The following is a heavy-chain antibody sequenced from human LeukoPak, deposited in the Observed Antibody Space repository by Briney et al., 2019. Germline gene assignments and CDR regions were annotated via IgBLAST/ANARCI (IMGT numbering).Heavy chain of an antibody. V-gene: IGHV3-66*02. D-gene: IGHD6-19*01. CDR3: ARVRPGGIAVAGTMYY. J-gene: IGHJ4*02. CDR1: GFTLSSNY. Sequence: GGSMRLSCAASGFTLSSNYMSWVRQAPGKGLEWVSSTYSGGSTYYADSVKGRFTISRDNSKTTLYLQMNSMRAEDTAVYYCARVRPGGIAVAGTMYYWGQGTLVTVSS. CDR2: TYSGGST.